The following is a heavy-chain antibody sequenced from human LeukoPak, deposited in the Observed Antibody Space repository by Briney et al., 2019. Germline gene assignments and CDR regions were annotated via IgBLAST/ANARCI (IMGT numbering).Heavy chain of an antibody. CDR2: IRSKAYGGTT. V-gene: IGHV3-49*03. CDR3: TRDRVPGDGYNINPYYMDV. D-gene: IGHD5-24*01. Sequence: GRSLRLSCTASGFTFGDYAMSWFRQAPGKGLEWVGFIRSKAYGGTTEYAASVKGRFTISRDDSKSIAYLQMNSLKTEDTAVYYCTRDRVPGDGYNINPYYMDVWGKGTTVTVSS. J-gene: IGHJ6*03. CDR1: GFTFGDYA.